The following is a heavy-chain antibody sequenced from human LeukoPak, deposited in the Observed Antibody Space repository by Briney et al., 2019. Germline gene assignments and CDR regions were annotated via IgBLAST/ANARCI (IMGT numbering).Heavy chain of an antibody. CDR1: GFTFSSYG. V-gene: IGHV3-30*02. CDR3: AKGHGSSWTKFDY. D-gene: IGHD6-13*01. Sequence: PGGSLRLSCAASGFTFSSYGMHWVRQAPDKGLEWVAFIRYDGNIKYYEDSVKGRFTISRDNSKNTLYLQMNSLRAEDRAVYYCAKGHGSSWTKFDYWGQGTLVAVSS. J-gene: IGHJ4*02. CDR2: IRYDGNIK.